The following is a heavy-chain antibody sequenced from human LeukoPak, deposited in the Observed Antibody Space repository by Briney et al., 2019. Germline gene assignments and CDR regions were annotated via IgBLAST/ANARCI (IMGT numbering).Heavy chain of an antibody. V-gene: IGHV1-2*02. Sequence: GASVKVSCKASGYTFTGYYMHWVRQAPGHGLEWMGWINPNSGGTNYAQKFQGRVTMTRDTSISTAYMELSRLRSDDTAVYYCARAYYYDSSGSLHYWGQGTLVTVSS. J-gene: IGHJ4*02. D-gene: IGHD3-22*01. CDR3: ARAYYYDSSGSLHY. CDR1: GYTFTGYY. CDR2: INPNSGGT.